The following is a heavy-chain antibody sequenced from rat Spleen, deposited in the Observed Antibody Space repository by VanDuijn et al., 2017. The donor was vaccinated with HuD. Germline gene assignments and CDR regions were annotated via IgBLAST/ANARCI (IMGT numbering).Heavy chain of an antibody. CDR2: ITNTGSRT. V-gene: IGHV5-31*01. J-gene: IGHJ4*01. CDR1: GFTFSHYG. CDR3: TRDNERSYVMDA. Sequence: EVQLVESGGGLVQPGRSLKLTCAASGFTFSHYGMAWIRQAPGRGLEWVASITNTGSRTYYPDSVKGRFTISRDNAKSTLYLQMDSLRSEDTATYYCTRDNERSYVMDAWGQGASVTVSS.